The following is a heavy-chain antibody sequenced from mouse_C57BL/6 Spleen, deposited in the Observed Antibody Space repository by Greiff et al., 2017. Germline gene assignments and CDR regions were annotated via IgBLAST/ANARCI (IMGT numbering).Heavy chain of an antibody. Sequence: QVQLQQPGAELVKPGASVKLSCKASGYTFTSYWMHWVKQRPGQGLEWIGMIHPNSGSTNYNEKFKSKATLTVDKSSSTAYMQLSSLTSEDSAVYYCARDDYDEACFAYWGQGTLVTVSA. V-gene: IGHV1-64*01. D-gene: IGHD2-4*01. CDR2: IHPNSGST. CDR3: ARDDYDEACFAY. J-gene: IGHJ3*01. CDR1: GYTFTSYW.